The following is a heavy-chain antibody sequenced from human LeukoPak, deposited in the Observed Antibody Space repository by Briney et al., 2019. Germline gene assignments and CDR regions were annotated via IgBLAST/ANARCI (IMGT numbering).Heavy chain of an antibody. Sequence: GGALRLSCAASGFTFSSYSMNWVRQAPGKGLEWVSYISSSSSTIYYADSVKGRFTISRDNAKNSLYLQMNSLRAEDTAVYYCAGVAPAGKSFDIWGQGTMVTVSS. D-gene: IGHD2-2*01. CDR3: AGVAPAGKSFDI. V-gene: IGHV3-48*04. CDR1: GFTFSSYS. J-gene: IGHJ3*02. CDR2: ISSSSSTI.